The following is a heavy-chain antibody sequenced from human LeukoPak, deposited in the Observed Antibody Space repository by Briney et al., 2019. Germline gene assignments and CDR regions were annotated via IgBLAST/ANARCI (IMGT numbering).Heavy chain of an antibody. Sequence: ASVKVSCKASGYTFTGYYMHWVRQAPGQGLEGMGWINPNSGGINYAQKFQGRVTMTRDTSISTAYMELSRLRSDDTAVYYCARAELWYSSSPHDYWGQGTLVTVSS. V-gene: IGHV1-2*02. CDR1: GYTFTGYY. J-gene: IGHJ4*02. CDR3: ARAELWYSSSPHDY. D-gene: IGHD6-6*01. CDR2: INPNSGGI.